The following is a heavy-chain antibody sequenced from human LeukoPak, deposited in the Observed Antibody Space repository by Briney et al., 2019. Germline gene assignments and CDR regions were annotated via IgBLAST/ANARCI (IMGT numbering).Heavy chain of an antibody. CDR1: GFIVSSNY. CDR3: ARDLPSGHYGMDV. V-gene: IGHV3-53*01. Sequence: GGSLRLSCAASGFIVSSNYMSWVRQAPGKGLEWVSVIYSGGSTYYADSVKGRFTISRDNSKNTLYLQMNSLRTEDTAVYYCARDLPSGHYGMDVWGQGTTVTVSS. CDR2: IYSGGST. J-gene: IGHJ6*02. D-gene: IGHD7-27*01.